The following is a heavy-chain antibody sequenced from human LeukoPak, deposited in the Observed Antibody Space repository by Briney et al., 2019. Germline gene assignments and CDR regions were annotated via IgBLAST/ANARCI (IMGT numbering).Heavy chain of an antibody. J-gene: IGHJ6*02. CDR2: IIPIFGTA. CDR3: ARVTQRDSNLYGMDV. D-gene: IGHD4-11*01. Sequence: ASVKVSCKASGGTFSSYAISWVRQAPGQGLEWMGGIIPIFGTANYAQKFQGRVTITADESTSTAYMELSSLRSEDTAVYYCARVTQRDSNLYGMDVWGQGTTVTVSS. V-gene: IGHV1-69*13. CDR1: GGTFSSYA.